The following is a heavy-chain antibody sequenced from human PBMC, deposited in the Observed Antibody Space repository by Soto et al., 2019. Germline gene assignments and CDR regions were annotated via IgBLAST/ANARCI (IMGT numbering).Heavy chain of an antibody. CDR1: GFTFDDYA. D-gene: IGHD1-26*01. CDR2: ISWNSGSI. V-gene: IGHV3-9*01. J-gene: IGHJ6*02. CDR3: AKGLGGSYYYYYGMDV. Sequence: DVQLVESGGGLVQPGRSLRLSCAASGFTFDDYAMHWVRQAPGKGLEWVSGISWNSGSIGYADSVKGRFTISRDNAKNSLYLHMNSLRAEDTALYYCAKGLGGSYYYYYGMDVWGQGTTVTVSS.